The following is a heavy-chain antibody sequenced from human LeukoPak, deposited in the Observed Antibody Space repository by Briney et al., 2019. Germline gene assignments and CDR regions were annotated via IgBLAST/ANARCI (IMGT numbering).Heavy chain of an antibody. Sequence: GGSLRLSCAASGFTFSSYWMSWVRQAPEKGLEWVANIKQDGSEKYYVDSVKGRFTISRDNSKNTLYLEMNSLRPEDTAVYYCAKGLSGNSFYFDYWGQGTLVTVSS. V-gene: IGHV3-7*01. D-gene: IGHD1-20*01. J-gene: IGHJ4*02. CDR3: AKGLSGNSFYFDY. CDR2: IKQDGSEK. CDR1: GFTFSSYW.